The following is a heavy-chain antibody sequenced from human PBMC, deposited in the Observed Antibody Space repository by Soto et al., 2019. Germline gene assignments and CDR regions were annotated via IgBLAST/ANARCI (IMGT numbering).Heavy chain of an antibody. CDR2: ISAYNGNT. V-gene: IGHV1-18*01. J-gene: IGHJ6*02. Sequence: ASVKVSCKASGYTFTSYGISWVRQAPGQGLEWMGWISAYNGNTNYAQKLQGRVTMTTDTSTSTAYMELRSLRSDDTAVYYRARDPRIIVLVPAAISFYYGMDVWGQGTTVTVSS. CDR3: ARDPRIIVLVPAAISFYYGMDV. CDR1: GYTFTSYG. D-gene: IGHD2-2*01.